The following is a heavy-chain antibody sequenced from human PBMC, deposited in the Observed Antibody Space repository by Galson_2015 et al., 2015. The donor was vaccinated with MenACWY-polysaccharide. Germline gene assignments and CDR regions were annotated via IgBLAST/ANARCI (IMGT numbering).Heavy chain of an antibody. CDR3: ARGCSGGSCYSIPVDY. D-gene: IGHD2-15*01. V-gene: IGHV3-11*01. CDR1: GFAFSSYA. CDR2: ISNSGNTI. J-gene: IGHJ4*02. Sequence: SLRLSCAASGFAFSSYAMSWIRQAPGKGLEWVSYISNSGNTICYADSVKGRFTISRDNAKNSLYLQMNSLRAEDTAVYYCARGCSGGSCYSIPVDYWGQGTLVSVSS.